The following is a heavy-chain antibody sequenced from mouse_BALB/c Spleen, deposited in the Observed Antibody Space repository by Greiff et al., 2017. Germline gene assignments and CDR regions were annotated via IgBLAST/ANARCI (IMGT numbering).Heavy chain of an antibody. Sequence: VQLKESGPGLVQPSQSLSITCTVSGFSLTSYGVHWVRQSPGKGLEWLGVIWSGGSTDYNAAFISRLSISKDNSKSQVFFKMNSLQANDTAIYYCARNWGSSRDYAMDYWGQGTSVTVSS. CDR2: IWSGGST. V-gene: IGHV2-2*02. J-gene: IGHJ4*01. D-gene: IGHD1-1*01. CDR1: GFSLTSYG. CDR3: ARNWGSSRDYAMDY.